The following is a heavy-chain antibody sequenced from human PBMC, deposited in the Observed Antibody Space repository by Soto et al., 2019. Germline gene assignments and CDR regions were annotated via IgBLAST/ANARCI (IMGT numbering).Heavy chain of an antibody. Sequence: SETLCLTCTVAGGSIRGNSYCWGWNRQPPGKGLEGIGNIYYSGSTYYNPSLKSRVTIPVDTSNTQFSPQRSSVPAPDPAVYYFARLSTVRSPITMVRGVTEIDYWGQGTLVTVSS. V-gene: IGHV4-39*01. CDR1: GGSIRGNSYC. J-gene: IGHJ4*02. CDR3: ARLSTVRSPITMVRGVTEIDY. D-gene: IGHD3-10*01. CDR2: IYYSGST.